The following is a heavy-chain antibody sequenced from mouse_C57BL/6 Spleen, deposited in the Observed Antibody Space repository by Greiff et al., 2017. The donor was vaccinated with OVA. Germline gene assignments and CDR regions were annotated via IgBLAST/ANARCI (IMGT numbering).Heavy chain of an antibody. CDR2: IYPGDGDT. V-gene: IGHV1-82*01. CDR1: GYAFSSSW. Sequence: QVQLQQSGPELVKPGASVKISCKASGYAFSSSWMNWVKQRPGKGLEWIGRIYPGDGDTNYNGKFKGKATLTADKSSSTAYMQLSSLTSEDSAVYFCARSSYGYGGFAYWGQGTLVTVSA. D-gene: IGHD2-9*01. J-gene: IGHJ3*01. CDR3: ARSSYGYGGFAY.